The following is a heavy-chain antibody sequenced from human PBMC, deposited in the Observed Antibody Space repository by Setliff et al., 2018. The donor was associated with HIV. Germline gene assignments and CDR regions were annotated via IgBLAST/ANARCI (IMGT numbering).Heavy chain of an antibody. CDR1: GASISSHY. V-gene: IGHV4-59*11. Sequence: SETLSLTCTVSGASISSHYWSWIRQPPGKGLEWIGYIYFSGTTNYNPSLKSRVTISVDTSKNQFSLKVSSVTAADTAVYYCARDLVVVAPYYCFDPWGQGTLVTVSS. D-gene: IGHD2-15*01. J-gene: IGHJ5*02. CDR2: IYFSGTT. CDR3: ARDLVVVAPYYCFDP.